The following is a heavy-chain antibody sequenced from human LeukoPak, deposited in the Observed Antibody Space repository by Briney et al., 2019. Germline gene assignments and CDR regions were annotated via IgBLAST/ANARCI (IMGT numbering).Heavy chain of an antibody. J-gene: IGHJ6*03. Sequence: GRSLRLSCAASGFTVSSNYMSWVRQAPGKGLEWVSVIYSGGSTYYADSVKGRFTISRDNSKNTLYLQMNSLRAEDTAVYYCAREGKDYGGKIDAGYYYYMDVWGKGTTVTVSS. CDR2: IYSGGST. CDR3: AREGKDYGGKIDAGYYYYMDV. D-gene: IGHD4-23*01. CDR1: GFTVSSNY. V-gene: IGHV3-53*01.